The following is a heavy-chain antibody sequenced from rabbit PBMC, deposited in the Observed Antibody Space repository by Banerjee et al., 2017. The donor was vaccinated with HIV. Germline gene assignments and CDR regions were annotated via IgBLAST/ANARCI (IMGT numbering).Heavy chain of an antibody. CDR3: ARSVVLGVTL. Sequence: QEQLEESGGDLVKPEGSLTLTCTASGFSFNNNYWICWVRQAPGKGLEWIGCIVTGSSGSTWYASWAKGRFTISRTSSTTVTLQMTSLTAADTATYFCARSVVLGVTLWGQGTLVTVS. CDR2: IVTGSSGST. V-gene: IGHV1S45*01. CDR1: GFSFNNNYW. D-gene: IGHD4-1*01. J-gene: IGHJ3*01.